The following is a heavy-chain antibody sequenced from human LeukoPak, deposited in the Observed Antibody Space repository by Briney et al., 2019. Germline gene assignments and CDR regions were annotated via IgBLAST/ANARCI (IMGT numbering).Heavy chain of an antibody. Sequence: PSETLSLTCTVSGGSISSSSYYWGWIRQPPGKGLEWIGSIYYSGSTYYNPSLKSRVTISVDTSKNQFSLKLSSVTAADTAVYYCARNWYGSGSLDYWGQGTLVTVSS. J-gene: IGHJ4*02. V-gene: IGHV4-39*07. CDR3: ARNWYGSGSLDY. CDR1: GGSISSSSYY. D-gene: IGHD3-10*01. CDR2: IYYSGST.